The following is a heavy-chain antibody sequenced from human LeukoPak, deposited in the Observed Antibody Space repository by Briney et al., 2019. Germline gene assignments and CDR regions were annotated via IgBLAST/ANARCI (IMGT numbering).Heavy chain of an antibody. CDR3: VSFYETY. Sequence: GGSLRLSCAASGFTFSSYAMHWVRQAPGKGLEWVALISYDGSNKYYADSVKGRFTISRDNSKNTLYLQMNSLRAEDTAVYYCVSFYETYWGRGTLVTVSS. CDR2: ISYDGSNK. J-gene: IGHJ4*02. CDR1: GFTFSSYA. D-gene: IGHD2-2*01. V-gene: IGHV3-30-3*01.